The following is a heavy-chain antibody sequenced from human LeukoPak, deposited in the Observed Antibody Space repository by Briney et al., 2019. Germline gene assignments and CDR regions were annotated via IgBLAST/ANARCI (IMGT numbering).Heavy chain of an antibody. D-gene: IGHD1-26*01. Sequence: ASVKASCKASGCTFTSYYMHWVRQAPGQGLEWMGIINPSGGSTSYAQKFQGRVTMTRDASTSTVYMELSSLRSEDTAVYYCARMYSGSYSDYWGQGTLVTVSS. CDR2: INPSGGST. CDR1: GCTFTSYY. CDR3: ARMYSGSYSDY. J-gene: IGHJ4*02. V-gene: IGHV1-46*01.